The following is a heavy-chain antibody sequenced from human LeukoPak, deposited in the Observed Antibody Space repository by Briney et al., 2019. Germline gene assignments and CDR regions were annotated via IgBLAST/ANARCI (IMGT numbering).Heavy chain of an antibody. CDR2: FNGGGGST. V-gene: IGHV3-23*01. J-gene: IGHJ4*02. Sequence: GGSLRLSCAASGFTFNTYAMSWVRQAPGKGLEWVSTFNGGGGSTYYADSVKGRFTISRDNAKNSLYLQMNSLKTEDTAVYYCASRKLANDYWGQGTLVTVSS. CDR3: ASRKLANDY. D-gene: IGHD1-1*01. CDR1: GFTFNTYA.